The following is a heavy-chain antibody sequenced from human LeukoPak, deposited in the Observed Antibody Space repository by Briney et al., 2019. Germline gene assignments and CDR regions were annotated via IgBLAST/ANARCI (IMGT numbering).Heavy chain of an antibody. CDR2: INANTGNP. J-gene: IGHJ6*03. CDR3: ARAPGIAEPDGYFMDV. CDR1: GGTFSSYA. V-gene: IGHV7-4-1*02. Sequence: GASVKVSCKASGGTFSSYAISWVRQAPGQGLEWMGWINANTGNPTYAQGFTGRFLFSLDTSVTTAYLEISSLQAEDTAVYYCARAPGIAEPDGYFMDVWGKGTTVTVSS. D-gene: IGHD6-13*01.